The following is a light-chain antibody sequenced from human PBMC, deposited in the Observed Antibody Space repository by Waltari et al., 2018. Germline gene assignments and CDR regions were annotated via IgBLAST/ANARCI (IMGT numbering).Light chain of an antibody. J-gene: IGKJ1*01. CDR1: QHIGRY. CDR3: QNHERLPAV. V-gene: IGKV3-20*01. CDR2: GAS. Sequence: EIVLTQSPGTLSLSPVERATLSCRASQHIGRYLIWYQQKPGQAPTLLIYGASSRAAGIPDRFSGSGSGTDFSLTISRLEPEDFAVYYCQNHERLPAVFGQGTKVEIK.